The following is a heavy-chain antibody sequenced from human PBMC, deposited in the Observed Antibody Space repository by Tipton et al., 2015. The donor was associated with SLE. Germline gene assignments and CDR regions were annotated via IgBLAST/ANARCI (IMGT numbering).Heavy chain of an antibody. CDR3: VYGDWLGLDY. J-gene: IGHJ4*02. Sequence: LRLSCTVSGGSVSSYYWSWIRQPPGKGLEWIGEINHSGSTNYNPSLKSRVTISVDTSKNQFSLKLSSVTAADTAVYYCVYGDWLGLDYWGQGTLVTVSS. CDR2: INHSGST. V-gene: IGHV4-34*01. D-gene: IGHD4-17*01. CDR1: GGSVSSYY.